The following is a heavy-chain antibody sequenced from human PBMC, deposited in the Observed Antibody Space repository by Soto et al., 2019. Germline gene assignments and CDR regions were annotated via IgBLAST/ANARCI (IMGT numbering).Heavy chain of an antibody. V-gene: IGHV4-39*01. CDR2: IYYSGST. J-gene: IGHJ4*02. CDR1: GGSISSSSYY. D-gene: IGHD3-22*01. Sequence: PSETLSLTCTVSGGSISSSSYYWGWIRQPPGKGLEWIGSIYYSGSTYYNPSLKSRVTISVDTSKNQFSLKLSSVTAADTAVYYCARTPYASSGYNDYWGQGHLVTVSS. CDR3: ARTPYASSGYNDY.